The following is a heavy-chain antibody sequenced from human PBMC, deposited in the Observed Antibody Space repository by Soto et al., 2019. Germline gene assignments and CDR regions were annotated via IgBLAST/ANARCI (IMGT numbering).Heavy chain of an antibody. D-gene: IGHD3-9*01. CDR1: GFTFSNAW. CDR3: TTDLTDISPWDV. V-gene: IGHV3-15*07. J-gene: IGHJ6*02. CDR2: IKSKTDGGTT. Sequence: EVQLVESGGGLVKPGGSLRLSCAASGFTFSNAWMNWVRQAPGKGLEWVGRIKSKTDGGTTDYAAPVKGRFTISRDDSKNTLYLQMNSLTTEHTAVSYCTTDLTDISPWDVWGQGPTVTVSS.